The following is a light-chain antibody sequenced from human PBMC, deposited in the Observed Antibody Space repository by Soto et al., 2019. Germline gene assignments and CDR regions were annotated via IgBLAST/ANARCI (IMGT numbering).Light chain of an antibody. J-gene: IGLJ2*01. Sequence: QSALTQPASVSGSPGQSITISCTGTRNDVGSYNLVSWYQLHPGRGPKLLIYEGSKRPSGVSNRFSGSKSGNTASLTISGLQAEDEADYYCCSFAGSSTLVFGGGTQLTVL. CDR1: RNDVGSYNL. V-gene: IGLV2-23*01. CDR2: EGS. CDR3: CSFAGSSTLV.